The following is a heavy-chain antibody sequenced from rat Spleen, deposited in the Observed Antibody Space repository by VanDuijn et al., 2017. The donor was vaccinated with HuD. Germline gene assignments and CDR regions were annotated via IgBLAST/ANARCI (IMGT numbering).Heavy chain of an antibody. Sequence: EVQLVESDGGLVQPGRSLKLSCAASGFTFSDYYMAWVRQAPTKGLEWFATISYDGSSTYYRNSVKGRFTISRDNAKSTLYLQMDSLRSEDTATYYCARHNDYWGQGVMVTVSS. J-gene: IGHJ2*01. CDR1: GFTFSDYY. CDR2: ISYDGSST. CDR3: ARHNDY. V-gene: IGHV5-29*01.